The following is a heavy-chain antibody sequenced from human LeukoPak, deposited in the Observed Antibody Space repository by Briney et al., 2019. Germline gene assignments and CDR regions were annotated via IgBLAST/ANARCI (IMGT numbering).Heavy chain of an antibody. V-gene: IGHV1-2*02. CDR2: INPNSGGT. CDR1: GYTFTGYY. D-gene: IGHD3-10*01. Sequence: EASVKVSCKASGYTFTGYYMHWVRQAPGQGLEWMGWINPNSGGTNYAQKFQGRVTMTRDTSISTAYMELSRLRSDDTAVYYCARGLNSMVRGYYYYMDVWGKGTTVTVSS. J-gene: IGHJ6*03. CDR3: ARGLNSMVRGYYYYMDV.